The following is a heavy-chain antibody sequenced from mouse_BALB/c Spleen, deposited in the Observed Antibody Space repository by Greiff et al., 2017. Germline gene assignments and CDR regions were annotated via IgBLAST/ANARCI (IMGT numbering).Heavy chain of an antibody. D-gene: IGHD1-1*01. V-gene: IGHV5-4*02. Sequence: EVHLVESGGGLVKPGGSLKLSCAASGFTFSDYYMYWVRQTPEKRLEWVATISDGGSYTYYPDSVKGRFTISRDNAKNNLYLQMSSLKSEDTAMYYCARTGVVAPYAMDYWGQGTSVTVSS. CDR2: ISDGGSYT. J-gene: IGHJ4*01. CDR3: ARTGVVAPYAMDY. CDR1: GFTFSDYY.